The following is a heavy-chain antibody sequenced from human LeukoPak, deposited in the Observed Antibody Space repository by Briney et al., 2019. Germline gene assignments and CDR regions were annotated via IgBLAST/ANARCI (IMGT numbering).Heavy chain of an antibody. Sequence: SQTLSLTCAISGDSVSSNSAAWNWIRQSPSRGLEWLGRTYYRSKWYDAYAESVKSRITIKPDTSRNQFSLQMDSVTPEDTAVYYCARGLSGYIDSWGQGTLVTVSS. CDR2: TYYRSKWYD. J-gene: IGHJ4*02. D-gene: IGHD5-12*01. CDR1: GDSVSSNSAA. CDR3: ARGLSGYIDS. V-gene: IGHV6-1*01.